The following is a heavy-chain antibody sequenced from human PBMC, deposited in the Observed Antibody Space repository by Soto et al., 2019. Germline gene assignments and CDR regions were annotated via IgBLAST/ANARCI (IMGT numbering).Heavy chain of an antibody. J-gene: IGHJ4*02. V-gene: IGHV3-23*01. D-gene: IGHD2-15*01. CDR1: GFTSSSHG. Sequence: GGALRLSCAVSGFTSSSHGMSWVRQAPGKGLEGVSAISGTGGTYYADSVKGRFTISRDNSKNALYLQMNNLRDEDTAVYYCAKDRRGAYCSGGICYSPDYWGQGTLVTVSS. CDR3: AKDRRGAYCSGGICYSPDY. CDR2: ISGTGGT.